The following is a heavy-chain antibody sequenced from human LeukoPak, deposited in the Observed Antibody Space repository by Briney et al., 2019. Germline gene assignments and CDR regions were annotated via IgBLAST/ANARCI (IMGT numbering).Heavy chain of an antibody. D-gene: IGHD3-16*01. CDR1: GFTFSSYA. V-gene: IGHV3-23*01. Sequence: GGSLRLSCAASGFTFSSYAMSWVRQAPGKGLEWVSGISGSGRSTYYADSVKGRFTILRDNSKNTLYLQINSLRAEDTALYYCAKDFTSNSLNWFDPWGQGTLVTVSS. CDR3: AKDFTSNSLNWFDP. J-gene: IGHJ5*02. CDR2: ISGSGRST.